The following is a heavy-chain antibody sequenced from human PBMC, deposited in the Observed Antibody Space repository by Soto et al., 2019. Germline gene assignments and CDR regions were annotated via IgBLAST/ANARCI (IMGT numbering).Heavy chain of an antibody. D-gene: IGHD3-10*01. CDR1: GGSFSGYY. V-gene: IGHV4-34*01. Sequence: SETLSLTCAVYGGSFSGYYWSWIRQPPGKGLEWIGEINHSGSTNYNPSLKSRVTISVDTSKNQFSLKLSSVTAADTAVYYCARGRTDLLYYYGSGSRRGNWFDPWGQGTLVTVSS. CDR3: ARGRTDLLYYYGSGSRRGNWFDP. CDR2: INHSGST. J-gene: IGHJ5*02.